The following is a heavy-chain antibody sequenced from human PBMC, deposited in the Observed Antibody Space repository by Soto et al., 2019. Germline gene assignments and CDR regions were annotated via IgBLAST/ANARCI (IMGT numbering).Heavy chain of an antibody. D-gene: IGHD1-26*01. Sequence: QVQLQQWGAGMLTPSETLSLTCAVYAGSFSGYYWSWIRQPPGKGLEWIGEINHSGSTNYNPSLKSRVTISVDTSKNQFSLKLSSVTAADTAVYHCASPPVTLDLSSGAFDIWGQGTMVTVSS. CDR1: AGSFSGYY. J-gene: IGHJ3*02. V-gene: IGHV4-34*01. CDR3: ASPPVTLDLSSGAFDI. CDR2: INHSGST.